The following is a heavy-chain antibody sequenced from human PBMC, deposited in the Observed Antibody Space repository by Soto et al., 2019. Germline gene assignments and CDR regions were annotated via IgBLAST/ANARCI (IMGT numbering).Heavy chain of an antibody. CDR3: LRDTCGVVSFDS. J-gene: IGHJ4*02. V-gene: IGHV3-64D*06. D-gene: IGHD3-3*01. CDR1: GFSFSDSA. CDR2: ISTNGRST. Sequence: GGSLRLSCSASGFSFSDSAMHWVRQAPGKRLEYVSAISTNGRSTFYADSVKGRFTISRDNSKNTVHLQMSSLRAEDTAVYYCLRDTCGVVSFDSWGQVPTVTVSS.